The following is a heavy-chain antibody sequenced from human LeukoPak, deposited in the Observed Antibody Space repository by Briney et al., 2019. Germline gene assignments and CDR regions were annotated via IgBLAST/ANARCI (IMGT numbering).Heavy chain of an antibody. V-gene: IGHV4-39*01. CDR1: GGSISSTSYY. CDR2: ICYSGST. Sequence: SETLSLTCTVSGGSISSTSYYWGWIRQPPGKGLEWIGSICYSGSTYYNPSLKSRVTISLATSKNQFSLKLSSVTAADTAVYYCARHRYSAYASSDYWGQGTLVTVSS. CDR3: ARHRYSAYASSDY. J-gene: IGHJ4*02. D-gene: IGHD5-12*01.